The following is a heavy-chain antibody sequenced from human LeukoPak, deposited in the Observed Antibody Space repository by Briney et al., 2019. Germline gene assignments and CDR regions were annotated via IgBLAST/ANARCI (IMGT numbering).Heavy chain of an antibody. V-gene: IGHV3-73*01. Sequence: GSLKLSCAASGFTFSGSAMHWVRQASGKGLEWVGRIRSKANSYATAYAASVKGRFTIPRDDSKNTAYLQMNSLKTEDTAVYYCTGSGSRNDYWGQGTLVTVSS. D-gene: IGHD1-26*01. CDR3: TGSGSRNDY. J-gene: IGHJ4*02. CDR1: GFTFSGSA. CDR2: IRSKANSYAT.